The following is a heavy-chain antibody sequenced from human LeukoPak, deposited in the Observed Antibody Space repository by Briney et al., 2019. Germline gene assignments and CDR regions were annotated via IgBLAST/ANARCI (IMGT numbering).Heavy chain of an antibody. CDR2: ISGNGSAT. J-gene: IGHJ6*04. Sequence: PGGSLRLSCAASGFTFSSYWMSWVRQAPGKGLEWVANISGNGSATYYVDSVKGRLTISRDNAKNSLYLQTNSLRAEDTAVYYCARRALRYCSSTSGPAQYYGVDVWGKGPTVTVSS. CDR1: GFTFSSYW. CDR3: ARRALRYCSSTSGPAQYYGVDV. V-gene: IGHV3-7*03. D-gene: IGHD2-2*01.